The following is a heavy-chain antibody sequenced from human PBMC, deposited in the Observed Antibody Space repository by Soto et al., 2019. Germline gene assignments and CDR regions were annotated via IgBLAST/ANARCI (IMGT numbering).Heavy chain of an antibody. V-gene: IGHV3-21*01. CDR3: ARDHRAMALYYYYGMDV. CDR2: ISSSSSYI. D-gene: IGHD5-18*01. Sequence: GGSLRLSCAASGFTFSSYSMNWVRQAPGKGLEWVSSISSSSSYIYYADSVKGRFTISRDNAKNSLYLQMNSLRAEDTAVYYCARDHRAMALYYYYGMDVWGQGTTVTVSS. CDR1: GFTFSSYS. J-gene: IGHJ6*02.